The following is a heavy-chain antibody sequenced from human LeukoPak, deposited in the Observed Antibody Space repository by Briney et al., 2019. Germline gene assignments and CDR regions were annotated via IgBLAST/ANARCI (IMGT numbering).Heavy chain of an antibody. CDR2: ISSTGITT. J-gene: IGHJ5*02. D-gene: IGHD4-23*01. CDR3: AKEGYGGNPPTS. V-gene: IGHV3-48*01. Sequence: YPGGSLRLSCAASGFIFSSFSMNWVRQAPGKGLEWVSYISSTGITTYYADSVKGRFTISRDNSKNTLYLQMNSLRADDTAVYYCAKEGYGGNPPTSWGQGTLVSVSS. CDR1: GFIFSSFS.